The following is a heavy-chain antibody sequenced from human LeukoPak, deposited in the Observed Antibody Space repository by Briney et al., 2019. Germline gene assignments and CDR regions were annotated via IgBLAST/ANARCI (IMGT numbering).Heavy chain of an antibody. D-gene: IGHD3-10*01. CDR1: NESVSRGSYS. CDR3: ARANPPSYYYGSGSPPVIFDY. V-gene: IGHV4-38-2*02. CDR2: IYHSGST. J-gene: IGHJ4*02. Sequence: SETLSLTCSVANESVSRGSYSWSWIRQPPGKGLEWIGSIYHSGSTYYNPSLKSRVTISVDTSKNQFSLKLSSVTAADTAVYYCARANPPSYYYGSGSPPVIFDYWGQGTLVTVSS.